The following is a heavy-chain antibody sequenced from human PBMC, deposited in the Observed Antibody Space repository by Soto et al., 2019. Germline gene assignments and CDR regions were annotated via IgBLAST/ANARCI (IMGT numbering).Heavy chain of an antibody. CDR2: INHSGST. Sequence: SETLSLTCTVSGASFSSGSDYWSWIRQPPGKGREWIGEINHSGSTNYNPSLKSRVTISVDTSKNQFSLKLSSVTAADTAVYYCARGKLSDYVWGSYRYHLDYWGQGTVVTVSS. CDR1: GASFSSGSDY. CDR3: ARGKLSDYVWGSYRYHLDY. J-gene: IGHJ4*02. V-gene: IGHV4-61*01. D-gene: IGHD3-16*02.